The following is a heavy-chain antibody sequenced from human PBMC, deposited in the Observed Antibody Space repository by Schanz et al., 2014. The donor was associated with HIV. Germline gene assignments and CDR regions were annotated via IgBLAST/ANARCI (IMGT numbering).Heavy chain of an antibody. Sequence: QVQLVESGGGVVQPGRSLRLSCAASGFTFSSYGMHWVRQAPGKGLEWVAVIWYDGTNKYYADSVKGRFTISRDNSRKTLYLQMDSLRAEDTAVYFCAKDSRLEWLNPYNYYGMDVWGQGTTVTVS. CDR2: IWYDGTNK. D-gene: IGHD3-3*01. V-gene: IGHV3-33*06. CDR1: GFTFSSYG. CDR3: AKDSRLEWLNPYNYYGMDV. J-gene: IGHJ6*02.